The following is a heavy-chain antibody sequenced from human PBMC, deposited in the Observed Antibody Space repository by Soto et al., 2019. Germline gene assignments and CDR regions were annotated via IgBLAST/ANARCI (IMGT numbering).Heavy chain of an antibody. Sequence: PSETLSLTCPVSGCSITNYYWSWIRQPAGKGLEWIGRIYTKERTNYNLSFRNRVTMSVDTSKNQFSLKLDAVTAADTAVYYCARDDYKDGGNNWFDPWGQGTLVTSPQ. CDR1: GCSITNYY. V-gene: IGHV4-4*07. CDR3: ARDDYKDGGNNWFDP. D-gene: IGHD3-16*01. CDR2: IYTKERT. J-gene: IGHJ5*02.